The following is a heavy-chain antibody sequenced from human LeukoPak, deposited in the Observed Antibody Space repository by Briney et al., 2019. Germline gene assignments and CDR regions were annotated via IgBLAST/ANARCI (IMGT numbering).Heavy chain of an antibody. CDR2: IYYSGST. CDR1: GGSISSCSYY. J-gene: IGHJ4*02. V-gene: IGHV4-39*07. Sequence: PSETLSLTCTVSGGSISSCSYYWGRIRQPPVEGLGWIGSIYYSGSTYYNPSLKSRVTISVDTSKNQFSLKLSSVTAADTAVYYGARVDSGPPPAFDYWGQGTLVTVSS. CDR3: ARVDSGPPPAFDY.